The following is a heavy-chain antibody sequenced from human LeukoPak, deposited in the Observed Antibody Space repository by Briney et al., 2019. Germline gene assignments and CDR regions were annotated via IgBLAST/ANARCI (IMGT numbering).Heavy chain of an antibody. J-gene: IGHJ4*02. CDR1: GYSFTSYW. V-gene: IGHV5-51*01. CDR3: ARLYHDILTGYIAFDY. Sequence: GESLKISCKGSGYSFTSYWIGWVRQMPGKGLEWMGIIYPGDSDTRYSPSFQGQVTISADKSISTAYLQWSSLKASDTAMYYCARLYHDILTGYIAFDYWGQGTLVTVSS. CDR2: IYPGDSDT. D-gene: IGHD3-9*01.